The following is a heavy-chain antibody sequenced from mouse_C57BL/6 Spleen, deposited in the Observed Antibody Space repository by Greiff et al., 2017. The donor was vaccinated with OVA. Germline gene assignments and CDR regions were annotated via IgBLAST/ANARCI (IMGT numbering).Heavy chain of an antibody. CDR1: GISITTGNYR. D-gene: IGHD2-4*01. J-gene: IGHJ1*03. CDR3: ARVYYDYEEGYWYFDV. CDR2: IYYSGTI. V-gene: IGHV3-5*01. Sequence: EVHLVESGPGLVKPSQTVFLTCTVTGISITTGNYRWSWIRQFPGNKLEWIGYIYYSGTITYNPSLTSRTTITRDTPKNQFFLEMNSLTAEDTATYYCARVYYDYEEGYWYFDVWGTGTTVTVSS.